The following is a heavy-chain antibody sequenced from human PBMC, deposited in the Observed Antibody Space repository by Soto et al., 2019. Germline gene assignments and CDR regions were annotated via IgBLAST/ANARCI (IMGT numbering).Heavy chain of an antibody. V-gene: IGHV1-8*02. D-gene: IGHD3-10*01. Sequence: ASVKVSCKASGYTFSGFYMPWVRQATGRGLEWMGWMNPNNGNTDYAPKFQGRVTMTMNTSIGTAYMELSSLRSEDTAVYYCARSPRNYYALGSYSYFRHWGQGTLVTVSS. CDR1: GYTFSGFY. J-gene: IGHJ1*01. CDR3: ARSPRNYYALGSYSYFRH. CDR2: MNPNNGNT.